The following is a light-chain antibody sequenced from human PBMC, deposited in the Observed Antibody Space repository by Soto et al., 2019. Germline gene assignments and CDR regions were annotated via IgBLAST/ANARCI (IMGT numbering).Light chain of an antibody. Sequence: QSVLTQPPSASGSPGQSVTISCTGTSSDVGGYNFVSWYQQHPGKSPKLMIYEVSNRPSGVPDRFSGSKSGNTASLTVSGLQAEDDADYYCSSDAGSGIYVFGTGTKVTVL. CDR3: SSDAGSGIYV. J-gene: IGLJ1*01. CDR1: SSDVGGYNF. V-gene: IGLV2-8*01. CDR2: EVS.